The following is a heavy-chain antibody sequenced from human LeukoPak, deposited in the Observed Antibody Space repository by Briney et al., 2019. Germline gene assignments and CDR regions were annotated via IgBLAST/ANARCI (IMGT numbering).Heavy chain of an antibody. D-gene: IGHD6-6*01. Sequence: GGSLRLSCAASGFTFSSYSMNWVRQAPGKGLEWVSYISSSSSTIYYADSVKGRFTISRDNAKNSLYLQMNSLRAEDTAVYYCASGYEYSSSPSFDYWGQGTLVTVSS. CDR2: ISSSSSTI. CDR3: ASGYEYSSSPSFDY. V-gene: IGHV3-48*01. CDR1: GFTFSSYS. J-gene: IGHJ4*02.